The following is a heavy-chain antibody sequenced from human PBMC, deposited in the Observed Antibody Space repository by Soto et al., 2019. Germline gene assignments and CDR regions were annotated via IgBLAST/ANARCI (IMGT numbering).Heavy chain of an antibody. Sequence: PSETLSLTCAVYGGSFSGYYGSWIRQPPGKGLEWIAYINYSGSTYYNLSLKSRVTISVDTSKNQFSLKLSSVTAADTAVYYCARAMVVTRNWFDPWGQGTMVTVSS. CDR1: GGSFSGYY. V-gene: IGHV4-30-4*01. D-gene: IGHD2-21*02. CDR2: INYSGST. CDR3: ARAMVVTRNWFDP. J-gene: IGHJ5*02.